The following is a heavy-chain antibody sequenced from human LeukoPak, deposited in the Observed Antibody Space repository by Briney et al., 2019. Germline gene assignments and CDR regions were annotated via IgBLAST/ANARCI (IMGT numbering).Heavy chain of an antibody. D-gene: IGHD3-3*01. Sequence: PSETLSLTCAVYGGSFSGYYWSWIRHPPGKGLEWIGEINHSGSTNYNPSLKSRVTISVDTSKNQFSLKLSSVTAADTAVYYCARGVWSGYTYYFDYWGQGTLVTVSS. V-gene: IGHV4-34*01. CDR1: GGSFSGYY. CDR3: ARGVWSGYTYYFDY. CDR2: INHSGST. J-gene: IGHJ4*02.